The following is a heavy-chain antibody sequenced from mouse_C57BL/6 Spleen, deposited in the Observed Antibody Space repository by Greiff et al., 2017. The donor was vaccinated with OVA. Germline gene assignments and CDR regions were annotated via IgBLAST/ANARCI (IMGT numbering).Heavy chain of an antibody. D-gene: IGHD2-4*01. J-gene: IGHJ3*01. CDR3: ARDQDYDAWFAY. CDR1: GFTFSSYA. CDR2: ISDGGSYT. Sequence: EVKLMESGGGLVKPGGSLKLSCAASGFTFSSYAMSWVRQTPEKRLEWVATISDGGSYTYYPDNVKGRFTISRDNAKNNLYLQMSYLKSEDTAMYYCARDQDYDAWFAYWGQGTLVTVSA. V-gene: IGHV5-4*01.